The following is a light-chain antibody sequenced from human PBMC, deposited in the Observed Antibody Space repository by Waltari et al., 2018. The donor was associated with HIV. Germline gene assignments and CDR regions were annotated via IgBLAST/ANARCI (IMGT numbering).Light chain of an antibody. Sequence: SSELTQPPSVSVAPGQTARITCSGDVLPKKDAYWYQRKSGQAPVLVIYEDNKRPSGIPERFSGSTSSSMATLTISGAQVDDEADYFCYSTDGTGSERGLFGGGTKLTVL. CDR1: VLPKKD. CDR2: EDN. CDR3: YSTDGTGSERGL. J-gene: IGLJ2*01. V-gene: IGLV3-10*01.